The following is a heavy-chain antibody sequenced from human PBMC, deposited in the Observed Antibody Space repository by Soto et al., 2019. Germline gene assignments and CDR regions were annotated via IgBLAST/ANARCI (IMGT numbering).Heavy chain of an antibody. J-gene: IGHJ3*02. CDR3: ARGGGVGVAGSAAFDM. D-gene: IGHD3-3*01. CDR1: GYPVTAYY. V-gene: IGHV1-2*02. CDR2: INPATGAA. Sequence: QLHLVQSGAVVKKPGASVTVSCSASGYPVTAYYMHWVRQAPGRGLEWMGGINPATGAAKYTQTFQGRVTMARGPSTSTGFMEPRGLTSEDTAVFYCARGGGVGVAGSAAFDMWGQGTLVTVSS.